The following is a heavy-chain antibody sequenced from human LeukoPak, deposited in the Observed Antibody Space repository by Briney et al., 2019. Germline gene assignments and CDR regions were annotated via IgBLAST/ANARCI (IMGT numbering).Heavy chain of an antibody. J-gene: IGHJ4*02. V-gene: IGHV3-53*01. D-gene: IGHD2-21*02. CDR2: IYPGGTT. CDR3: ARGLSRLILFDS. Sequence: HPGGSLRLSCAASEFIVSNNYMSWVRQAPGKGLEWVSIIYPGGTTYYADSLKGRFTISRDDSKNSLYLQMNNLRVEDTAVCYCARGLSRLILFDSWGQGTLVTVSS. CDR1: EFIVSNNY.